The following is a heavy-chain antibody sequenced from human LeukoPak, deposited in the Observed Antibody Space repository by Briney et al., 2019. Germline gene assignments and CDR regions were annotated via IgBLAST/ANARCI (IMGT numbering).Heavy chain of an antibody. D-gene: IGHD6-19*01. CDR2: ISAYNGNT. Sequence: ASVKVSCTASGGTFSSYAISWVRQAPGQGLEWMGWISAYNGNTNYAQKLQGRVTMTTDTSTSTAYMELRSLRSDDTAVYYCARDIGYSSDPPRDYWGQGTLVTVSS. CDR3: ARDIGYSSDPPRDY. J-gene: IGHJ4*02. V-gene: IGHV1-18*01. CDR1: GGTFSSYA.